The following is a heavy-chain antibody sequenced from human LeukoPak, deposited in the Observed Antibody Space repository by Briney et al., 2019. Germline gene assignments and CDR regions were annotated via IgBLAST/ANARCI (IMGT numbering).Heavy chain of an antibody. CDR3: ARGTYYYGSGSTYDAFDI. V-gene: IGHV4-30-2*01. D-gene: IGHD3-10*01. CDR2: IYHSGST. J-gene: IGHJ3*02. CDR1: GGSISSGGYF. Sequence: SQTLSLTCAVSGGSISSGGYFWSWIRQPPGKGLEWIGYIYHSGSTYYNPSLKSRVTISVDRSKNQFSLKLSPVTAADTAVYYCARGTYYYGSGSTYDAFDIWGQGTMVTVSS.